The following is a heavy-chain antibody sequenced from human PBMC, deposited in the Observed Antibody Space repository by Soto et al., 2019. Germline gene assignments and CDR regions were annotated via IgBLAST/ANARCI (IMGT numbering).Heavy chain of an antibody. CDR1: GGTFSSYA. CDR3: ASSGTSSGSSSYYYCGMDV. V-gene: IGHV1-69*12. Sequence: QVQLVQSGAEVKKPGSSVKVSCKASGGTFSSYAMSWVRQAPGQGLEWMGGIIPIFGTANYAQKFQGRVTITADESTSTAYMELSSLGSEDTAVYDCASSGTSSGSSSYYYCGMDVWGHGTTVTVS. CDR2: IIPIFGTA. J-gene: IGHJ6*02. D-gene: IGHD3-10*01.